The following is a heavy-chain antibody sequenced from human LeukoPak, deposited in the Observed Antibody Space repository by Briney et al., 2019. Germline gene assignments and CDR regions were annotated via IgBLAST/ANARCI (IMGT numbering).Heavy chain of an antibody. Sequence: SETLSLTCTVSGGSISSSSYYWGWIRQPPGKGLEWIVSIYYSGSTYYNPSLKSRVTISVDTSKNQFSLKLSSVTAADTAVYYCARVSLGCGGDCYSRDPYYFDYWGQGTLVTVSS. V-gene: IGHV4-39*07. J-gene: IGHJ4*02. CDR3: ARVSLGCGGDCYSRDPYYFDY. D-gene: IGHD2-21*02. CDR2: IYYSGST. CDR1: GGSISSSSYY.